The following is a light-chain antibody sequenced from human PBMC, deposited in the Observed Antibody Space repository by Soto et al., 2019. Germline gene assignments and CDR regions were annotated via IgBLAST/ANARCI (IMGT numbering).Light chain of an antibody. V-gene: IGKV3-15*01. CDR2: GAS. J-gene: IGKJ1*01. CDR1: QSVSSN. CDR3: QHYNNWHSWT. Sequence: EIVMTQSPATLSVSPGERATLSCRASQSVSSNLDWYQQKPGQAPRLLIYGASTRATGIPARFSGSGSGTEFTLTISSLQSEDVAVDYCQHYNNWHSWTFGQGTKVEIK.